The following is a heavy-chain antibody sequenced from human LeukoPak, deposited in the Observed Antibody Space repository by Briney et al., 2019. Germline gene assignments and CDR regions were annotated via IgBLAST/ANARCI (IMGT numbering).Heavy chain of an antibody. Sequence: PGGSLRLSCAASGFTFNSYGMHWVRQAPGKGLEWVAFIRYDGSNKYYADSVKGRFTISRDNSKNTLYLQMNSLRAEGTAVYYCAKDLTYYYGSGKSSWGQGTLVTVSS. CDR3: AKDLTYYYGSGKSS. D-gene: IGHD3-10*01. CDR1: GFTFNSYG. J-gene: IGHJ4*02. CDR2: IRYDGSNK. V-gene: IGHV3-30*02.